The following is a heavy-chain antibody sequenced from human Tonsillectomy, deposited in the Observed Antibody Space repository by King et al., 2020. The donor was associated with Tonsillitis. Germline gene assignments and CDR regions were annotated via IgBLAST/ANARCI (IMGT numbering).Heavy chain of an antibody. CDR1: GGSIRTGDFY. Sequence: QLQESGPGLVKPSQTLSLICSVSGGSIRTGDFYWSWIRQPPGKGLEGIGYIYYSGTHYDNPSLQGRVSMSVDASKNKFSLKLRSVTAADTAVYYCARGEGTTGGFDYWGQGTLVTVSS. V-gene: IGHV4-30-4*01. CDR2: IYYSGTH. J-gene: IGHJ4*02. D-gene: IGHD1-7*01. CDR3: ARGEGTTGGFDY.